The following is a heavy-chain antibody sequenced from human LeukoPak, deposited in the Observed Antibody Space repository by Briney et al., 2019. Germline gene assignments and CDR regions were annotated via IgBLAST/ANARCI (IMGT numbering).Heavy chain of an antibody. D-gene: IGHD6-19*01. Sequence: PGGSLRLSCAAPGFTFSSYSMNWVRQAPGTGLEWVSYISGSSTSIYYADSVKGRFTISRDKAKNSLYLQMNSLSADDTAVYYCVRGKYSSGPDSFEYWGQGTLVTVSS. CDR2: ISGSSTSI. CDR3: VRGKYSSGPDSFEY. V-gene: IGHV3-21*06. CDR1: GFTFSSYS. J-gene: IGHJ4*02.